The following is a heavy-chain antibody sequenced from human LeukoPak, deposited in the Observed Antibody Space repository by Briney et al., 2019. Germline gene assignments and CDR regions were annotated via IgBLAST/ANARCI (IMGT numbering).Heavy chain of an antibody. CDR1: GFTFSSYW. CDR2: TSGSGGST. D-gene: IGHD5-12*01. V-gene: IGHV3-23*01. Sequence: GGSLRLSCAASGFTFSSYWMSWVRQAPGKGLEWVSTTSGSGGSTYYADSVKGRFTISRDNSKNTLYLLMNSLRAEDTAVYYCAKGSSFGYENWFDPWGQGTLVTVSS. J-gene: IGHJ5*02. CDR3: AKGSSFGYENWFDP.